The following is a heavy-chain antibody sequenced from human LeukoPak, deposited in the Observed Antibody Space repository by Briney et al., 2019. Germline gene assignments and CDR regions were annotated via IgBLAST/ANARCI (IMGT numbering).Heavy chain of an antibody. Sequence: SETLSLTCTVSGGSISSYYWSWIRQPPGKGLEWIGYIYTSGSTNYNPSLKSRVTISVDTSKNQFSLKLSSVTAADTAVYYYARRLRSGHVDYWGQGTLVTVSS. J-gene: IGHJ4*02. V-gene: IGHV4-4*09. D-gene: IGHD5-12*01. CDR1: GGSISSYY. CDR2: IYTSGST. CDR3: ARRLRSGHVDY.